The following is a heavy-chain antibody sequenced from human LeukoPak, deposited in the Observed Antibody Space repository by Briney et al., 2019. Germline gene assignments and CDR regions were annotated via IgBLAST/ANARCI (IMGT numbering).Heavy chain of an antibody. D-gene: IGHD3-3*01. V-gene: IGHV4-30-2*01. Sequence: PSETLSLTCAVYGGSFSGYYWSWIRQPPGKGLEWIGYIYHSGSTYYNPSLKSRVTISVDRSKNQFSLKLSSVTAADTAVYYCARLRITIFGVPSRGWFDPWGQGTLVTVSS. J-gene: IGHJ5*02. CDR3: ARLRITIFGVPSRGWFDP. CDR2: IYHSGST. CDR1: GGSFSGYY.